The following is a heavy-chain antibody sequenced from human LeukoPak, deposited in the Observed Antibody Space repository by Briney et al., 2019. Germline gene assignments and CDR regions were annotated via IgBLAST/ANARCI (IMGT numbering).Heavy chain of an antibody. D-gene: IGHD3-22*01. CDR1: GFTFKSYW. Sequence: GGSLRLSCVASGFTFKSYWMDWVRQDPGKGLVWVSRIHPDGSTTAYADSVKGRFTISRDNSKNTLFLQMDSLTSEDTAVFYCARNYYTTSGFQYFEYWGQGTLVTVSS. V-gene: IGHV3-74*01. CDR3: ARNYYTTSGFQYFEY. J-gene: IGHJ4*02. CDR2: IHPDGSTT.